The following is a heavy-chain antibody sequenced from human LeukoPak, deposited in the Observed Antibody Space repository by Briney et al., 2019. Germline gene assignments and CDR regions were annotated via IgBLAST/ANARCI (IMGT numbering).Heavy chain of an antibody. J-gene: IGHJ4*02. CDR3: ARDAYYYGSGSDYFDY. V-gene: IGHV4-34*01. D-gene: IGHD3-10*01. CDR1: GGSFSDYY. Sequence: SSETLSLTCAVYGGSFSDYYWNWIRQPPGKGLEWIGEINHSGSTNYNPSLKSRVTISVDTSKNQFSLKLSSVTAADTAVYYCARDAYYYGSGSDYFDYWGQGTLVTVSS. CDR2: INHSGST.